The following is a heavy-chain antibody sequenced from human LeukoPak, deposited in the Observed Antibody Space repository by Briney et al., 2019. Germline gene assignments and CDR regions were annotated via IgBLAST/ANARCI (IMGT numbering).Heavy chain of an antibody. CDR3: ARAPWGYDSSGYDY. D-gene: IGHD3-22*01. CDR1: GFFFSDYY. J-gene: IGHJ4*02. Sequence: GGSLRLSCAASGFFFSDYYMSWFRQTPGKGLECVSYISGSGTITYYADSVKGRFTISRDNDKNSAFLLMNSLRVEDTAVYYCARAPWGYDSSGYDYWGQGTLVTVSS. CDR2: ISGSGTIT. V-gene: IGHV3-11*04.